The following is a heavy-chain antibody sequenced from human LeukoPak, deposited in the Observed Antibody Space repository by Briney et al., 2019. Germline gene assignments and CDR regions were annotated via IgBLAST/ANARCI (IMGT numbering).Heavy chain of an antibody. Sequence: GGSLRLSCAASGFTFSSYGMSWVRQAPGKGLEWVSYISSSGSTIYYADSVKGRFTISRDNAKNSLFLQMNSLRAEDTAVYYCARDSPNDGILWWSIDYWGQGTLVTVSS. CDR1: GFTFSSYG. D-gene: IGHD2-21*01. V-gene: IGHV3-48*04. J-gene: IGHJ4*02. CDR3: ARDSPNDGILWWSIDY. CDR2: ISSSGSTI.